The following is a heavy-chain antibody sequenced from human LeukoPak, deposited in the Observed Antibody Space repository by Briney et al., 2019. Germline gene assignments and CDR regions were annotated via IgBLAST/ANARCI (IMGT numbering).Heavy chain of an antibody. CDR3: ARGIVVVPAATRYYGMDV. CDR1: GYTFTSYD. D-gene: IGHD2-2*01. V-gene: IGHV1-8*01. J-gene: IGHJ6*02. CDR2: MNPNSGNT. Sequence: ASVSVSCTASGYTFTSYDINWVRQAPGQGLEWMGWMNPNSGNTGYAQKFQGRVTMTRNTSISTAYMELSSLRSEDTAVYYCARGIVVVPAATRYYGMDVWGQGTTVTVSS.